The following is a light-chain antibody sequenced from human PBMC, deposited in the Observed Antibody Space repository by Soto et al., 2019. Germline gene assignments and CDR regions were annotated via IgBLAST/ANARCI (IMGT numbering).Light chain of an antibody. J-gene: IGLJ1*01. V-gene: IGLV1-40*01. CDR2: GSI. Sequence: QSVLTQPPSVSGAPGQRVTISCTGSSSNIGAGYDVHWYQHFPGTAPKLLIFGSINRPSGVPDRFSGSKSGTSASLAITGLQAEDEADYYCQSYDSSLSGYVFGTGTKLTVL. CDR1: SSNIGAGYD. CDR3: QSYDSSLSGYV.